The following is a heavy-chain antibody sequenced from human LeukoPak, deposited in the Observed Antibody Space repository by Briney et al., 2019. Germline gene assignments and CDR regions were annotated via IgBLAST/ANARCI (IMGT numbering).Heavy chain of an antibody. V-gene: IGHV4-59*01. Sequence: PSETLSLTCTVSGGSISSYYWSWIRQPPGKGLEWIGYIYYSGSTNYNPSLKSRVTISVDTSKNQFSLKLSSVTAADTAVYYCAGGFYDFWSGRLGEGLYYFDYWGQGTLVTASS. CDR3: AGGFYDFWSGRLGEGLYYFDY. CDR2: IYYSGST. D-gene: IGHD3-3*01. CDR1: GGSISSYY. J-gene: IGHJ4*02.